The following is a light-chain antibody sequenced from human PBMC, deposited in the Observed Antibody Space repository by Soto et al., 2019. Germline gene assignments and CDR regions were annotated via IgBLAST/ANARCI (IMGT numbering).Light chain of an antibody. CDR2: GNS. CDR1: SSNIGAGYD. V-gene: IGLV1-40*01. J-gene: IGLJ1*01. Sequence: QSVLTQPPSVSGAPGQRVTISCTGSSSNIGAGYDVHWYQQLPGTAPKLLIYGNSNRPSGVPDRFSGSKSGISASLAITGLQAEDEADYYCQSYDSSLVVFGTGTKVTVL. CDR3: QSYDSSLVV.